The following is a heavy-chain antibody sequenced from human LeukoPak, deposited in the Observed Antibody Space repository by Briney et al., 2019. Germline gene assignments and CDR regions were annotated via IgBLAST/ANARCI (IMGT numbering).Heavy chain of an antibody. V-gene: IGHV4-30-4*08. J-gene: IGHJ6*03. CDR1: GGSISSGDYY. Sequence: PSETLSLTCTVSGGSISSGDYYWSWIRQPPGKGLEWIGYIYYSGSTYYNPSLKSRVTISVDTSKNQFSLKLSSVTAADTAVYYCARDYLHCSSTSCYPNYYYYMDVWGKGTTVPVSS. D-gene: IGHD2-2*01. CDR3: ARDYLHCSSTSCYPNYYYYMDV. CDR2: IYYSGST.